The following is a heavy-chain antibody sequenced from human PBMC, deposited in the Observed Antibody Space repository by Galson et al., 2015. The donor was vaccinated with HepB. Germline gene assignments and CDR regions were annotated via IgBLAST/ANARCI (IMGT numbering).Heavy chain of an antibody. V-gene: IGHV1-69*13. CDR1: GGTFSSYA. CDR2: IIPIFGTA. CDR3: ASLYSVAAIRGPGYNWFDP. Sequence: SVKVSCKASGGTFSSYAISWVRQAPGQGLEWMGGIIPIFGTANYAQKFQGRVTITADESTSTAYMELSSLRSEDTAVYYCASLYSVAAIRGPGYNWFDPWGQGTLVTVSS. J-gene: IGHJ5*02. D-gene: IGHD2-15*01.